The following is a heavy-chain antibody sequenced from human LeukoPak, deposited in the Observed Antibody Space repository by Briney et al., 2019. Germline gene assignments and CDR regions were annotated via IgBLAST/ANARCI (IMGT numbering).Heavy chain of an antibody. CDR1: GFTFSNAW. J-gene: IGHJ4*02. V-gene: IGHV3-15*01. CDR2: IKSETDGGTT. Sequence: AGGSLRLSCAASGFTFSNAWMSWVRQAPGKGLEWVGRIKSETDGGTTDYAAPVKGRFTISRDDSKNTLYLQMNSLKTEDTAVYYCTTAANYYDSSGYLDYWGQGTLVTVSS. D-gene: IGHD3-22*01. CDR3: TTAANYYDSSGYLDY.